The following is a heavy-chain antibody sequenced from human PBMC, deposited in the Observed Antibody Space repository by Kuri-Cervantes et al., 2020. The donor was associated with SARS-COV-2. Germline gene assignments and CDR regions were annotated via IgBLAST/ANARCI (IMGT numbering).Heavy chain of an antibody. CDR3: AKAPGIYSSSWYELDY. Sequence: GESLKISCAASGFTFSRSTMHWVRQAPGKGLEWVALIWYDGSVEYYGDSVKGRFTISRDQAKNTLHLQMNSLRAEDTAVYYCAKAPGIYSSSWYELDYWGQGTLVTVSS. D-gene: IGHD6-13*01. CDR1: GFTFSRST. J-gene: IGHJ4*02. V-gene: IGHV3-30*02. CDR2: IWYDGSVE.